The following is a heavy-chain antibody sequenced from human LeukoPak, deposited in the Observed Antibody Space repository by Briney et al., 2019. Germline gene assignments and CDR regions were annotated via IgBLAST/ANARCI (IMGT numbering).Heavy chain of an antibody. CDR3: ARHVPYSSSYYGMDV. J-gene: IGHJ6*02. CDR1: GASISSYY. Sequence: SETLSLTCTVSGASISSYYWSWIRQPPGKGLEWIGYIYYSGSTNYNPSLKSRVTISVDTSKNQFSLKLSSVTAADTAVYYCARHVPYSSSYYGMDVWGQGTTVTVSS. V-gene: IGHV4-59*08. CDR2: IYYSGST. D-gene: IGHD6-6*01.